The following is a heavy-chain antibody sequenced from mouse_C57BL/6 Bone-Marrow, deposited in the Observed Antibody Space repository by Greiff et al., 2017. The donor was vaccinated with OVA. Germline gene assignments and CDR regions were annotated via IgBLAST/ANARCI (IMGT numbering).Heavy chain of an antibody. J-gene: IGHJ3*01. CDR2: IDPSDSYT. CDR1: GFTFTSYW. Sequence: VQLLQPGADFVKPGASVKLSCEASGFTFTSYWMQWVQQRPGKGLEWVGEIDPSDSYTNYKQKVKGKSTMTVDTSNSTAYMQLSSLTSEDSAVYYCASAVFAYGGQGTLVTVSA. CDR3: ASAVFAY. V-gene: IGHV1-50*01.